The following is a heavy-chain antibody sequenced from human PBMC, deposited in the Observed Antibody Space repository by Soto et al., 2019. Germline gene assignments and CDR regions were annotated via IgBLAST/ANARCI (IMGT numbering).Heavy chain of an antibody. D-gene: IGHD5-12*01. CDR2: INPSGGST. Sequence: ASVKVSCKASGYTFTSYYMHWVRQAPGQGLEWMGIINPSGGSTSYAQKFQGRVTMTRDTSTSTVYMELSSLRSEDTAVYYCARGTLEMATIKIPFFDYWGQGTMGTAPQ. V-gene: IGHV1-46*01. J-gene: IGHJ4*02. CDR3: ARGTLEMATIKIPFFDY. CDR1: GYTFTSYY.